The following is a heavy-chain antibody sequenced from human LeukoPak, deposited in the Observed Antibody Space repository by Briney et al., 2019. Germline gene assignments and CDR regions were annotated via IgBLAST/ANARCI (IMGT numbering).Heavy chain of an antibody. CDR1: GGSISSGGYY. D-gene: IGHD4-17*01. Sequence: SETLSLTCTVSGGSISSGGYYWSWIRQHPGKGLEWIVYIYYSGSTYYNPSLKSRVTISVDTSKNQFSLKLSSVTAADTAVYYCARSVENDYGDYKYYFDYRGQGTLVTVSS. J-gene: IGHJ4*02. CDR3: ARSVENDYGDYKYYFDY. V-gene: IGHV4-31*03. CDR2: IYYSGST.